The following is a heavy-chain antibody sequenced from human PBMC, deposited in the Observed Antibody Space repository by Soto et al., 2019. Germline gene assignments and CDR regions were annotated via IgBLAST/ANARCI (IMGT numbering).Heavy chain of an antibody. CDR1: GFTFSSYA. V-gene: IGHV3-23*01. D-gene: IGHD6-13*01. Sequence: EVQLLESGGGLVQPGGSPRLSCAASGFTFSSYAMNWVRQAPGKGLEWVSVISGSGGSTYYADSVKGRFTISRDNSKNTLYLQMNSLRAEDTAVYYFARRSSSWYFDYWGQGTLVTVSS. CDR2: ISGSGGST. CDR3: ARRSSSWYFDY. J-gene: IGHJ4*02.